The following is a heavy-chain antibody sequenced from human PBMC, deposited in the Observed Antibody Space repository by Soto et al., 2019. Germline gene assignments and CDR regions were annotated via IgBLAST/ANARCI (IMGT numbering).Heavy chain of an antibody. CDR3: ARDDYGAVDY. Sequence: PGGSLRLSCAASGFTFSGYWMHWVRQAPGKGLVWVSRINRDGSATFYADSVTGRFTISRDNAKNTLYLQMNSLRAEDTAVYYCARDDYGAVDYWGQGTLVTVSS. D-gene: IGHD4-17*01. CDR2: INRDGSAT. V-gene: IGHV3-74*01. J-gene: IGHJ4*02. CDR1: GFTFSGYW.